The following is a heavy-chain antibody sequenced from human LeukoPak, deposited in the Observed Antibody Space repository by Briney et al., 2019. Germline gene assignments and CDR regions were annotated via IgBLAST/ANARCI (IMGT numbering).Heavy chain of an antibody. D-gene: IGHD6-19*01. V-gene: IGHV4-59*01. CDR3: ARGVAVAGTLVAIDI. J-gene: IGHJ3*02. CDR2: IYYSGST. Sequence: PSETLSLTCTVSGGSISSYYWSWIRQPPVKGLEWIGYIYYSGSTNYNPSLKSRVTISVDTSKNQFSLKLSSVTAADTAVYYCARGVAVAGTLVAIDIWGQGTMVTVSS. CDR1: GGSISSYY.